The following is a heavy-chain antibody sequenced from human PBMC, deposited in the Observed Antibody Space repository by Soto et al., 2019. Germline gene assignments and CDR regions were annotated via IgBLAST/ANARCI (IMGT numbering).Heavy chain of an antibody. Sequence: GGSLRLSCAASGFTFSSYSMNWVRQAPGKGLEWVSSISSSSSYIYYADSVKGRFTISRDNAKNSLYLQMNSLRAEDTAVYYCARDEGITMVRGVYAFDIWGQGTMVTVSS. J-gene: IGHJ3*02. CDR2: ISSSSSYI. CDR3: ARDEGITMVRGVYAFDI. V-gene: IGHV3-21*01. CDR1: GFTFSSYS. D-gene: IGHD3-10*01.